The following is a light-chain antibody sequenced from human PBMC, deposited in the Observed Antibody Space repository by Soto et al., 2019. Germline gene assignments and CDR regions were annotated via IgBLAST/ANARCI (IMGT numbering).Light chain of an antibody. V-gene: IGKV3-20*01. CDR1: HTISSSF. Sequence: EIVLTQSPGTLSLSPGERATLSCRASHTISSSFLAWYQQKPGQAPRLLMYGISRRATGIPDRFSGSGSGTDFTLPITRLEPEDFAGYYCQQYVTSSPRTFGQGTKVEIK. CDR3: QQYVTSSPRT. J-gene: IGKJ1*01. CDR2: GIS.